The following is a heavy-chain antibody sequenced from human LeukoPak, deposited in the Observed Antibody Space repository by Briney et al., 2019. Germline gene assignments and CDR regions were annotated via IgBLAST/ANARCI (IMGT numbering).Heavy chain of an antibody. CDR1: GFTFSSYA. CDR2: ISGSVGST. CDR3: AKDRGFSWAPLTPALFGY. Sequence: AGGSLRLSCAASGFTFSSYAMSWVPQAPGKGLEGGSGISGSVGSTYYADSVRGRFTIARDNSKDTLYLQMNRLSAEDAAVYYCAKDRGFSWAPLTPALFGYWGQGPLVTVSS. D-gene: IGHD4-17*01. J-gene: IGHJ4*02. V-gene: IGHV3-23*01.